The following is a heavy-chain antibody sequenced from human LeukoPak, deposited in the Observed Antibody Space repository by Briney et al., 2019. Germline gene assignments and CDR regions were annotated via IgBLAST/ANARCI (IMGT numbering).Heavy chain of an antibody. J-gene: IGHJ6*03. Sequence: PSETLSLTCTVSGGSISSSSYYWGWIRQPPGKGLEWIGTIYYSGSTYYNPSLKSRVTISVDTSKNQFSLKLSSVTAADTAVYYCARGNSFRPKPGIAAAGILNKGYYMDVWGKGTTVTVSS. V-gene: IGHV4-39*07. CDR2: IYYSGST. CDR3: ARGNSFRPKPGIAAAGILNKGYYMDV. D-gene: IGHD6-13*01. CDR1: GGSISSSSYY.